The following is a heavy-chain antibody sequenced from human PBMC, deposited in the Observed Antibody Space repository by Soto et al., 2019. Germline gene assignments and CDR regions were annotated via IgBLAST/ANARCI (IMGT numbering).Heavy chain of an antibody. J-gene: IGHJ4*02. CDR2: INPDGSEK. V-gene: IGHV3-7*01. Sequence: PGGSLRLSCAASGFTFSSYAMSWVRQAPGKGLEWVANINPDGSEKHYVDSVKGRFTIPRDNAKNSLYLQMSSLTAEDSALYYCSRSLDSWGQGTRVTVSS. CDR3: SRSLDS. CDR1: GFTFSSYA.